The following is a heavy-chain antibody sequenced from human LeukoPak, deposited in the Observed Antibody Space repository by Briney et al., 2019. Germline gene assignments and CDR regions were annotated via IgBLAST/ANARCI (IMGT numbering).Heavy chain of an antibody. D-gene: IGHD3-22*01. J-gene: IGHJ4*02. CDR2: IIPIFGTA. CDR1: GGTFSSYA. Sequence: PSVKVSCKASGGTFSSYAISWVRQAPGQGLEWMGGIIPIFGTANYARKFQGRVTITADESTSTAYMELSSLRSEDTAVYYCASESSDSSGIYFDYWGQGTLVTVSS. V-gene: IGHV1-69*13. CDR3: ASESSDSSGIYFDY.